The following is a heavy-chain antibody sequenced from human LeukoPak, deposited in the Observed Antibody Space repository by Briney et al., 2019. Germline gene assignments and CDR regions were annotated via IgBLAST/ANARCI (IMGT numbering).Heavy chain of an antibody. V-gene: IGHV3-74*01. CDR3: AREGYDFWSGYPPGFDY. CDR1: GSTFSSYW. Sequence: GGALILSCAASGSTFSSYWMHWVRQAPGKGLVWASRINSYGSSTSYADSVKGRFTISRDNAKNSLYLQMNSLRDEDTAVYYCAREGYDFWSGYPPGFDYWGQGTLVTVSS. J-gene: IGHJ4*02. CDR2: INSYGSST. D-gene: IGHD3-3*01.